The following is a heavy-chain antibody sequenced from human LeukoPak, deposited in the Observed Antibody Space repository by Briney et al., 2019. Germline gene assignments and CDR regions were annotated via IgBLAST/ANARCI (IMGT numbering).Heavy chain of an antibody. D-gene: IGHD3-10*01. J-gene: IGHJ4*02. CDR3: ARVETVRGSKGYFDY. CDR2: IYYSGST. V-gene: IGHV4-30-4*01. CDR1: GGSISSGDYY. Sequence: SETLSLTCTVSGGSISSGDYYWSWIRQPPGKGLEWIGYIYYSGSTYYNPSLKSRVTISVDTSKNQFSLKLSSVAAADTAVYYCARVETVRGSKGYFDYWGQGTLVTVSS.